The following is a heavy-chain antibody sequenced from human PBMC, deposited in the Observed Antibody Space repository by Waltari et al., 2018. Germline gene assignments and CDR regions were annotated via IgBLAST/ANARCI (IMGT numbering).Heavy chain of an antibody. Sequence: QVQLQESGPGLVKPSQTLSLTCTVSGGSISSGSYYWSWIRQPAGKGLEWIGRIYTSGSTNYNPSLKSRVTISVDTSKNQFSLKLSSVTAADTAVYYCARHSSSGWDIRGPFDYWGQGTLVTVSS. CDR3: ARHSSSGWDIRGPFDY. CDR1: GGSISSGSYY. D-gene: IGHD6-19*01. CDR2: IYTSGST. J-gene: IGHJ4*02. V-gene: IGHV4-61*02.